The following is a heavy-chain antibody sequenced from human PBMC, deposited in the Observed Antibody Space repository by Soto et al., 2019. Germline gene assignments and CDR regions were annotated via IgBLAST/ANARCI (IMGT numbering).Heavy chain of an antibody. V-gene: IGHV3-30*03. Sequence: PGGSLRLSCVGSGFAFSSYGMHWVRQAPGKGLEWVAVISYDGSNFYYADSVRGRFTISRDIPTNTMYLQMNSLRAEDTAMYYCARPGRNYWSGRYYFDYWGQGTLVTAPQ. J-gene: IGHJ4*02. CDR1: GFAFSSYG. D-gene: IGHD3-3*01. CDR2: ISYDGSNF. CDR3: ARPGRNYWSGRYYFDY.